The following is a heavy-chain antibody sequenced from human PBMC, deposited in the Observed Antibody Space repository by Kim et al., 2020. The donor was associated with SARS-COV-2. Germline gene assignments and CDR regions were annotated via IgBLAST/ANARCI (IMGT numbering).Heavy chain of an antibody. V-gene: IGHV1-58*01. CDR3: AADEGYSSETYYYYGMDV. J-gene: IGHJ6*02. D-gene: IGHD4-4*01. Sequence: SVKVSCKASGFTFTSSAVQWVRQARGQRLEWIGWIVVGSGNTNYAQKFQERVTITRDMSTSTAYMELSSLRSEDTAVYYCAADEGYSSETYYYYGMDVWGQGTTVTVSS. CDR1: GFTFTSSA. CDR2: IVVGSGNT.